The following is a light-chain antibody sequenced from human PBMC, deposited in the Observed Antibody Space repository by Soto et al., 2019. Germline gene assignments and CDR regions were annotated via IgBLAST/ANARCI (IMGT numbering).Light chain of an antibody. Sequence: QSALAQPASVSGSPGQSITISCTGTSSDVGGYKYVPWYQQHPGKSPRLMIYEVSNRPSGVSHRFSGSKSGNTASLTISGLQAEDEADYYCSSYTSSSTLYVFGTGTKVTVL. CDR1: SSDVGGYKY. CDR3: SSYTSSSTLYV. V-gene: IGLV2-14*01. J-gene: IGLJ1*01. CDR2: EVS.